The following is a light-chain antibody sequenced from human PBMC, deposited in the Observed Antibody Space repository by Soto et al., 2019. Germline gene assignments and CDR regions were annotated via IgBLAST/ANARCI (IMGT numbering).Light chain of an antibody. V-gene: IGKV3-20*01. CDR1: QSVNSK. CDR2: GAS. CDR3: QQYAESPIT. Sequence: LTLSVGTLSLSTKERATLSCRASQSVNSKLAWYQQKPGQAPRLLIYGASTRATGIPDRFSGGGSGTDFTLTISRLEPEDIAVFYCQQYAESPITFGQGTKVDIK. J-gene: IGKJ1*01.